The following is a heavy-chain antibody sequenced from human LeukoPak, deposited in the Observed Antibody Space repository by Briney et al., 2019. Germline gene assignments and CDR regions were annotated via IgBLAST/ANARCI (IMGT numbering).Heavy chain of an antibody. CDR2: IKSKTDGGTT. CDR3: TTAQYSSGWYYFDY. J-gene: IGHJ4*02. Sequence: PGESLRLSCAASEFTFSNAWRSWVRQAPGKGLEWVGRIKSKTDGGTTDYASPVKGRFTILRDDSKNMLYLEMNSLKTEDTAVYYCTTAQYSSGWYYFDYWGQGTLVTVSS. V-gene: IGHV3-15*01. CDR1: EFTFSNAW. D-gene: IGHD6-19*01.